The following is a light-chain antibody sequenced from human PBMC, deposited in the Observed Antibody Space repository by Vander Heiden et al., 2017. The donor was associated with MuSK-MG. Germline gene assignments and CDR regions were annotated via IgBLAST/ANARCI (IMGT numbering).Light chain of an antibody. CDR2: DAS. V-gene: IGKV1-5*01. CDR1: QSISSW. J-gene: IGKJ3*01. Sequence: DIQMTQSPSTLSASVGDRVTITFRASQSISSWLAWYQQKPGKAPKLLIYDASSLESGVPSRFSGSGSGTEFTLTISSLQPDDFATYYCQSGFSFGPGTKVDIK. CDR3: QSGFS.